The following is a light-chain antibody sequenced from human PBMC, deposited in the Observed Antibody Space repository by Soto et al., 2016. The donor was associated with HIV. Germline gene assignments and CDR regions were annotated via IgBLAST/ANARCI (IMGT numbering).Light chain of an antibody. CDR2: LGS. V-gene: IGKV2-28*01. CDR3: MQALQTPLT. Sequence: SVSCRSSQSLLHSNGYYYLTWYLQKPGQSPRLLMYLGSTRASWVPGRFSGSGSGTDFTLKISRVEADDIGVYYCMQALQTPLTFGQGTRLEIK. J-gene: IGKJ5*01. CDR1: QSLLHSNGYYY.